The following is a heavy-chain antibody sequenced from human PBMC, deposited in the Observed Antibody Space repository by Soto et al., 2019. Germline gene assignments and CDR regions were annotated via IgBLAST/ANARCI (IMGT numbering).Heavy chain of an antibody. CDR3: AKDRRSTSCYAFDY. D-gene: IGHD2-2*01. CDR1: GFTFRSYA. CDR2: IGGSSGST. J-gene: IGHJ4*02. Sequence: EVQLLESGGGLLQPGGSLRLSCAASGFTFRSYAMSWVRQAPGKGLEWVSAIGGSSGSTDYADSVKGRFTISRDNSKNTLVLQMNSLRAEDTAVYYCAKDRRSTSCYAFDYWGQGTLVTVSS. V-gene: IGHV3-23*01.